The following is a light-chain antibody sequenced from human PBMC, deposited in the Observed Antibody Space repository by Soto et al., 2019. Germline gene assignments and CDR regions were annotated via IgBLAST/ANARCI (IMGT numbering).Light chain of an antibody. V-gene: IGKV1-39*01. CDR3: QQTYSTPLT. CDR2: DAS. CDR1: QYIYNY. Sequence: DIQMTQSPSSLSASVGDRVTITCRASQYIYNYLSWYKQKPGKAPKLLIYDASSLQSGVPPRFSGSGSGTDFTLSINSLQPEDFATYYCQQTYSTPLTFGGGTKVEIK. J-gene: IGKJ4*01.